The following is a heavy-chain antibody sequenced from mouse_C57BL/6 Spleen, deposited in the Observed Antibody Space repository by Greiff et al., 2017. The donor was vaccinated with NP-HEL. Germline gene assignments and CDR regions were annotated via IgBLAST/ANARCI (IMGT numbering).Heavy chain of an antibody. CDR2: IDPSDSYT. CDR3: ARGVLRDWYFDV. CDR1: GYTFTSYW. V-gene: IGHV1-69*01. J-gene: IGHJ1*03. Sequence: VQLQQPGAELVMPGASVKLSCKASGYTFTSYWMHWVKQRPGQGLEWIGEIDPSDSYTNYNQKFKRKSTLTVDKSSSTAYMQLSSLTSEDSAVYYCARGVLRDWYFDVWGTGTTVTVSS. D-gene: IGHD1-1*01.